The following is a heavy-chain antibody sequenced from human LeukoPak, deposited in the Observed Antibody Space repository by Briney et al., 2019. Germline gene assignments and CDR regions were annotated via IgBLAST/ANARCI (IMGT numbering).Heavy chain of an antibody. CDR3: AKDIVVVPAASFDY. CDR1: GFTFNNYW. V-gene: IGHV3-7*01. Sequence: GGSLRLSCAASGFTFNNYWMTWVRQAPGKGLEWVANIKQDESEKYYVDSVKGRFTISRDNAKNSLYLQMNSLRAEDTAVYYCAKDIVVVPAASFDYWGQGTLVTVSS. D-gene: IGHD2-2*01. J-gene: IGHJ4*02. CDR2: IKQDESEK.